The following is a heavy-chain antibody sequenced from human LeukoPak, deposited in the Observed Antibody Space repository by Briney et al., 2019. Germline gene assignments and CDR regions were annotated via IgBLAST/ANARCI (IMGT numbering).Heavy chain of an antibody. CDR2: LSGNGDNT. D-gene: IGHD3-3*01. Sequence: GGSLRLSCAGSGFDFSTYAMTWVRQAPGRGLEWVSGLSGNGDNTYYADSVMGRFTISRDNSKNTLFLQMNSLRVEDTALYYCAKDTPPNVLRFLEWSRGFDYWGQGTLVTVSS. CDR3: AKDTPPNVLRFLEWSRGFDY. J-gene: IGHJ4*02. V-gene: IGHV3-23*01. CDR1: GFDFSTYA.